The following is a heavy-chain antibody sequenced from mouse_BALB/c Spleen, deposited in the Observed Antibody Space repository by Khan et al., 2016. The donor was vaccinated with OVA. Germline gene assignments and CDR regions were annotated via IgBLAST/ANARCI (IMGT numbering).Heavy chain of an antibody. CDR3: ARSLYYSDSYAMDD. D-gene: IGHD2-13*01. J-gene: IGHJ4*01. CDR1: GYSITSDYA. Sequence: EVQLQESGPGLVKPSQSLSLTCTVTGYSITSDYAWNWIRQFPGNKLEWMGYISSTGSTSYNPSLKSRISITRDTSKNQFFLHLNSVTTEDTATYYCARSLYYSDSYAMDDGGQGTSVTVSS. V-gene: IGHV3-2*02. CDR2: ISSTGST.